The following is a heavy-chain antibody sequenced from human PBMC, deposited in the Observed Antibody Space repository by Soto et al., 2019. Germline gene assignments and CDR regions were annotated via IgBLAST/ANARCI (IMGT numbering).Heavy chain of an antibody. V-gene: IGHV4-39*01. CDR2: MFYSVLT. J-gene: IGHJ6*02. CDR3: APLTVSLSGPYGIHV. CDR1: GYSVSSSDYY. D-gene: IGHD2-15*01. Sequence: PSETLSLTCSVSGYSVSSSDYYCAWIRQPPGRGLEWIGSMFYSVLTYYNPSLKSRVTLSVDTSKTHFSVRLNSVTAADTAVYYCAPLTVSLSGPYGIHVWGQGTTVTVSS.